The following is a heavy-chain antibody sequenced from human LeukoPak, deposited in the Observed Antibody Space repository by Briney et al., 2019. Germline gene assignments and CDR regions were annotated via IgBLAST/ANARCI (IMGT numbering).Heavy chain of an antibody. CDR3: ARGGVAASHYYFDY. J-gene: IGHJ4*02. CDR1: GGSISSGSYY. V-gene: IGHV4-61*02. D-gene: IGHD2-15*01. Sequence: SQTLSLTCTVSGGSISSGSYYWSWIRQPAGKGLEWIGRIYTSGSTNYNPSLKSRVTISVATSKNQFSLKLSSVTAADTAVYYCARGGVAASHYYFDYWGQGTLVTVSS. CDR2: IYTSGST.